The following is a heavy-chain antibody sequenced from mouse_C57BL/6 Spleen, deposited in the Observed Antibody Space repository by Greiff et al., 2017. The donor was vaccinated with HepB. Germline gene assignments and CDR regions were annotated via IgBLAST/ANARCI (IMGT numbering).Heavy chain of an antibody. CDR3: ARMGTNWYFDV. CDR1: GFTFSDYG. Sequence: EVKVVESGGGLVKPGGSLKLSCAASGFTFSDYGMHWVRQAPEKGLEWVAYISSGSSTIYYADTVKGRFTISRDNAKNTLFLQMTSLRSEDTAMYYCARMGTNWYFDVWGTGTTVTVSS. V-gene: IGHV5-17*01. D-gene: IGHD2-2*01. J-gene: IGHJ1*03. CDR2: ISSGSSTI.